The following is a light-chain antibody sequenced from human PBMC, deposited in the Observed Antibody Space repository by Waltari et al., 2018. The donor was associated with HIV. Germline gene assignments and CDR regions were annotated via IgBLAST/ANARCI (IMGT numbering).Light chain of an antibody. V-gene: IGKV1-16*01. CDR3: QQYYTFPRT. J-gene: IGKJ1*01. Sequence: DITIPHSPPSLLVAVAPRVPITCRASQTVRSSLAWYQQRPGKAPKSLVYGASKLQTEVPSRFSAGGSGTNFSLTISSLKPEDFATYICQQYYTFPRTFGRGTRVDMK. CDR2: GAS. CDR1: QTVRSS.